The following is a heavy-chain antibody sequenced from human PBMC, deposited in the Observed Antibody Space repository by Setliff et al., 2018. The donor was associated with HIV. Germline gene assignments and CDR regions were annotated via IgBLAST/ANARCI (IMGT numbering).Heavy chain of an antibody. CDR1: GYTFTGYA. CDR2: INAGNGNT. D-gene: IGHD1-26*01. V-gene: IGHV1-3*01. J-gene: IGHJ4*02. CDR3: ARDTVPIVGPEYYFDY. Sequence: ASVKVSCKASGYTFTGYAMHWVRQAPGQRLEWMGWINAGNGNTKYSQKFQGRVTITRDTSASTAYMELSSLRSEDTAVYYCARDTVPIVGPEYYFDYWGQGTLVTVSS.